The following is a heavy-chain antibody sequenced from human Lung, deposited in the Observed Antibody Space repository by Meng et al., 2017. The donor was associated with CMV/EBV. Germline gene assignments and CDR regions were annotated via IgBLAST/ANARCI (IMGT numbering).Heavy chain of an antibody. CDR1: GYTFGSYG. D-gene: IGHD2-15*01. V-gene: IGHV1-18*01. Sequence: SGPEVKKPGTSVGVSCKASGYTFGSYGICWVRQAPGQGLEWMGWFVNYVDTYPAPKFQGRVTMTTDTHTNTAFMELRSLTSDDTAVYYCASGTPGRSYCDYWGQGTLVTVSS. J-gene: IGHJ4*02. CDR2: FVNYVDT. CDR3: ASGTPGRSYCDY.